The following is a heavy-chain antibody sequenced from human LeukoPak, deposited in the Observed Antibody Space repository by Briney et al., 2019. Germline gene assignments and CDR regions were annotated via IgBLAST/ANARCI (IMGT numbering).Heavy chain of an antibody. CDR2: IKSKTDGGTT. J-gene: IGHJ3*02. CDR1: GFTFSNAW. V-gene: IGHV3-15*01. CDR3: TTRISNYYGSGSKMDAFDI. Sequence: GRSLRLSCAASGFTFSNAWMSWVRQAPGKGLEWVGRIKSKTDGGTTDYAAPVKGRFTISRDDSKNTLYLQMNSLKTEDTAVYYCTTRISNYYGSGSKMDAFDIWGQGTMVTVSS. D-gene: IGHD3-10*01.